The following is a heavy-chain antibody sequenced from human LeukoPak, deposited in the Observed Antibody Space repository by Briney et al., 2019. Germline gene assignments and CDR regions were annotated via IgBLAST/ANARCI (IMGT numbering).Heavy chain of an antibody. Sequence: GGSLRLSCAASGFTFSSYAMHWVRQAPGKGLGWVAVISYDGSNKYYADSVKGRFTISRDNSKNTLYLQMNSLRAEDTAVYYCATRPRYCSGGSCHTTVGYGMVDVWGQGTTVTVSS. CDR3: ATRPRYCSGGSCHTTVGYGMVDV. V-gene: IGHV3-30-3*01. CDR1: GFTFSSYA. D-gene: IGHD2-15*01. CDR2: ISYDGSNK. J-gene: IGHJ6*02.